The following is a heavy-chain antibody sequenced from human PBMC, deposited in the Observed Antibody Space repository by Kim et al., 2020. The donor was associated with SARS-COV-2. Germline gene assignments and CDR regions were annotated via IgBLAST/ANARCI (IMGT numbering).Heavy chain of an antibody. CDR2: ISYDGSNK. Sequence: GGSLRLSCAASGFTFSSYGMHWVRQAPGKGLEWVAVISYDGSNKYYADSVKGRFTISRDNSKNTLYLQMNSLRAEDTAVYYCAKEYYYDSSGYYYLYGPSYFDYWGQGTLVTVSS. D-gene: IGHD3-22*01. V-gene: IGHV3-30*18. CDR3: AKEYYYDSSGYYYLYGPSYFDY. J-gene: IGHJ4*02. CDR1: GFTFSSYG.